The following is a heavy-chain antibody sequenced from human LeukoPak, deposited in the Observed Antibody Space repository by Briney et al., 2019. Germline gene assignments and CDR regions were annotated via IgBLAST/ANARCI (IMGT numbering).Heavy chain of an antibody. CDR2: IKADGSVK. CDR3: VRDSDYQRNSGGRYAHYDALDI. J-gene: IGHJ3*02. Sequence: GGSLRLSCAASEFTFSTFWMSWVRQAPGKGLEWVANIKADGSVKHYVDSMEGRFSISRDNARSSLYLQMNSLRAEDTAVYYCVRDSDYQRNSGGRYAHYDALDIWGHGTMVTVSS. V-gene: IGHV3-7*01. CDR1: EFTFSTFW. D-gene: IGHD2-21*01.